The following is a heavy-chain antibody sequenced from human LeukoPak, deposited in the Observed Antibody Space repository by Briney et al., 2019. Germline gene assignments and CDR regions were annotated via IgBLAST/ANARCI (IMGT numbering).Heavy chain of an antibody. J-gene: IGHJ6*03. CDR2: LYSDGNT. CDR1: GFTVITND. CDR3: TRDQGRRDGWYYYYYMDV. Sequence: GGSLSLSCAASGFTVITNDMTWVRQAPGKGLEWVSVLYSDGNTKYADSVQGRFTISRDNSKNTLYLEMNSLSPDDTAVYYCTRDQGRRDGWYYYYYMDVWGKGTTVTVSS. D-gene: IGHD5-24*01. V-gene: IGHV3-53*01.